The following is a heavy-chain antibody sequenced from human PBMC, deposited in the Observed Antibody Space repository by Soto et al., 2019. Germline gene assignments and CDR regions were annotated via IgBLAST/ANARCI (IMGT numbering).Heavy chain of an antibody. V-gene: IGHV3-21*01. CDR1: GFTFSSYS. Sequence: EVQLVESGGGLVKPGGSLRLSCAASGFTFSSYSMNWVRQAPGKGLEWVSSISSSSSYIYYADSVKGRFTISRDNAKNALYLQMNSLRAEDKAVYYCARGIVGDLGSAYWGQGTLVTVSS. CDR3: ARGIVGDLGSAY. CDR2: ISSSSSYI. J-gene: IGHJ4*02. D-gene: IGHD1-26*01.